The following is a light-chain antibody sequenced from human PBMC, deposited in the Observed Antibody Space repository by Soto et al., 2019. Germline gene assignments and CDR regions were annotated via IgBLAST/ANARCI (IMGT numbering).Light chain of an antibody. J-gene: IGLJ2*01. V-gene: IGLV2-14*03. CDR2: DVN. CDR1: SSDIGAYND. CDR3: TSWTTSTTML. Sequence: QSALTQPASVSGSPGQSITISCTGTSSDIGAYNDVSLYQQHPGKAPKLMIYDVNIRPSVVSNRFSSSKSGNTASLTISGLQAEDEADYYCTSWTTSTTMLFGGGTKVTVL.